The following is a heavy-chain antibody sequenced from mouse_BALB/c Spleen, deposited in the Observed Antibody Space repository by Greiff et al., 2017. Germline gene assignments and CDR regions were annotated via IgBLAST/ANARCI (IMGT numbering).Heavy chain of an antibody. CDR3: AREAPLAD. CDR2: IYPGDGDT. V-gene: IGHV1-80*01. Sequence: VQLQQSGAELVRPGSSVKISCKASGYAFSSYWMNWVKQRPGQGLEWIGQIYPGDGDTNYNGKFKGKATLTADKSSSTAYMQLSSLTSEDSAVYFCAREAPLADWGQGTLVTVSA. J-gene: IGHJ3*01. CDR1: GYAFSSYW.